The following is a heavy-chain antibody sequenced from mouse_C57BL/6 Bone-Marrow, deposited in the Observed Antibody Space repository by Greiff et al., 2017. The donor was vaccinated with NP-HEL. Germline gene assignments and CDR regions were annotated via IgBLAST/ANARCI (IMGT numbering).Heavy chain of an antibody. CDR2: IDPSDSYT. CDR1: GYTFTSYW. J-gene: IGHJ4*01. CDR3: ARPRVYYYAMDY. Sequence: QVQLQQPGAELVRPGTSVKLSCKASGYTFTSYWMHWVKQRPGQGLEWIGVIDPSDSYTNYNQKFKGKATLTVDTSSSTAYMQLSSLTSEDSAGYYCARPRVYYYAMDYWGQGTSVTVSS. D-gene: IGHD2-10*02. V-gene: IGHV1-59*01.